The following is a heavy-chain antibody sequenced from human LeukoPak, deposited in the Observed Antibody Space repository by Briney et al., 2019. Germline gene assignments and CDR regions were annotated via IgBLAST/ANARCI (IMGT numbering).Heavy chain of an antibody. CDR2: INPNSGGT. CDR1: GYTFTGYY. V-gene: IGHV1-2*06. D-gene: IGHD1-26*01. CDR3: ATRPFGIVGATFYYYMDV. J-gene: IGHJ6*03. Sequence: ASVKVSCKASGYTFTGYYMHWVRQAPGQGLEWMGRINPNSGGTNYAQKFQGRVTMTRDTSISTAYMELSRLRSDDTAVYYRATRPFGIVGATFYYYMDVWGKGTTVTVSS.